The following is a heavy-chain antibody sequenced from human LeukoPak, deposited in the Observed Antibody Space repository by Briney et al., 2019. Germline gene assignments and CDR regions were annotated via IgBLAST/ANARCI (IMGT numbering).Heavy chain of an antibody. V-gene: IGHV3-38-3*01. CDR1: GFTVSSNE. CDR3: AKDRYDSSGDDAFDI. Sequence: GGSLRLSCAASGFTVSSNEMTWVRQAPGKGLEWVSSISGGSTYYADSRKGRFTISRDNSKNTLYLQMNSLRAEDTAVYYCAKDRYDSSGDDAFDIWGQGTMVTVSS. D-gene: IGHD3-22*01. J-gene: IGHJ3*02. CDR2: ISGGST.